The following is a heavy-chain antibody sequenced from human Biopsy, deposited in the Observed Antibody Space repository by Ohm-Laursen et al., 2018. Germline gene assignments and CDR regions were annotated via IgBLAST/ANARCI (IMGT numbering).Heavy chain of an antibody. CDR3: ARQVDFWSGYVDY. Sequence: TLSLTCTVSGGSISDSTYQWGWIRQSPGKGLEWIGNIYYSGNTDYSPSLKSRVTISVDTSNNQFSLKLRSVTAADTAVYYCARQVDFWSGYVDYWGQGTLVAVSS. J-gene: IGHJ4*02. CDR2: IYYSGNT. D-gene: IGHD3-3*01. V-gene: IGHV4-39*01. CDR1: GGSISDSTYQ.